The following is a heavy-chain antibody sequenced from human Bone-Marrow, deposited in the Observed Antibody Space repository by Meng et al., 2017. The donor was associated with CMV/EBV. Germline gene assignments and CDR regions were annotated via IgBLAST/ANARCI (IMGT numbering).Heavy chain of an antibody. D-gene: IGHD5-18*01. CDR2: IKQDGSEK. CDR3: ARDHGQLWYDLYYFDY. Sequence: GESLKISCAASGFIFSNYWMSWARQAPGKGLEWVANIKQDGSEKYYVDSVKGRFTISRDNAKNSLYLQMNSLRAEDTAVYYCARDHGQLWYDLYYFDYWGQGTLVTFSS. J-gene: IGHJ4*02. CDR1: GFIFSNYW. V-gene: IGHV3-7*01.